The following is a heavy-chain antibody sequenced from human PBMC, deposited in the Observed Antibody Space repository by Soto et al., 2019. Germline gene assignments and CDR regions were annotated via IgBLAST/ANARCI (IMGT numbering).Heavy chain of an antibody. J-gene: IGHJ4*02. CDR2: FDPEDGET. V-gene: IGHV1-24*01. CDR3: LSAVVAQTFDY. D-gene: IGHD2-15*01. Sequence: ASVKVSCKVSGYSLNELSMRCVRQAPGKGLEWMGGFDPEDGETIYAQKFQGRVTMTEDTSTDTAYMELSSLRSEDTAVYYCLSAVVAQTFDYWGQGTLVTVSS. CDR1: GYSLNELS.